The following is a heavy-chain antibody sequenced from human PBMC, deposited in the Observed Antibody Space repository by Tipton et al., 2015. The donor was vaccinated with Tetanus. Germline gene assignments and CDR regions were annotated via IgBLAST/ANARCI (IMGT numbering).Heavy chain of an antibody. Sequence: QMQLVQSGAEVRKPGASVKVSCKASGHTFTNHGIGWVRQAPGQGLEWMGWITVYNGYTDYAQALQGRVTVTTDTSTSTAYMEVRNLRSDDTAVYFCARGLRYYYETSAYDYWGQGTLVTVSS. CDR2: ITVYNGYT. D-gene: IGHD3-22*01. CDR1: GHTFTNHG. V-gene: IGHV1-18*01. CDR3: ARGLRYYYETSAYDY. J-gene: IGHJ4*02.